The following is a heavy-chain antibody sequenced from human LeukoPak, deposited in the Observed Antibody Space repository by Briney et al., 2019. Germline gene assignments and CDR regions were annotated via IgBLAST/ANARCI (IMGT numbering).Heavy chain of an antibody. J-gene: IGHJ6*03. D-gene: IGHD5-24*01. CDR1: GYTFTGYY. V-gene: IGHV1-2*02. CDR3: ARNPRDGYNFWRYYYYYYMDV. Sequence: ASVKVSCKASGYTFTGYYMRWVRQAPGQGLEWMGWINPNSGGTNYAQKFQGRVTMTRDTSISTAYMELSRLRSDDTAVYYCARNPRDGYNFWRYYYYYYMDVWGKGTTVTVSS. CDR2: INPNSGGT.